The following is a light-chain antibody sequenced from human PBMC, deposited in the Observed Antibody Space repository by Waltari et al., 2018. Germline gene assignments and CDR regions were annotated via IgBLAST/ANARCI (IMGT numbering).Light chain of an antibody. J-gene: IGKJ4*01. CDR1: ESVLFSSRNKNH. Sequence: DIVMTQSPDSLAVSLGDRATINCKSSESVLFSSRNKNHLAWYQQKPGHPPKLLLYWASTRESGVPDRFSGSGSGTDFTLTISSLQAEDVAIYYCQQYYDSPLTFGGGTKVEIK. V-gene: IGKV4-1*01. CDR3: QQYYDSPLT. CDR2: WAS.